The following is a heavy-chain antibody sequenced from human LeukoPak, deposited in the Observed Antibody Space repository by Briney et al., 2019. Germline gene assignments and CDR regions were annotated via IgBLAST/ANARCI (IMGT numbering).Heavy chain of an antibody. CDR3: ATPTTVTTDI. Sequence: GGSLRLSCAASGFTFSSYGMSWVRQAPGKGLEWVSSISGSGGSPYYAGSVKGRFTISRDNSKNILYLQMNSLRAEDTAVYYCATPTTVTTDIWGQGTMVTVSS. CDR2: ISGSGGSP. J-gene: IGHJ3*02. V-gene: IGHV3-23*01. CDR1: GFTFSSYG. D-gene: IGHD4-17*01.